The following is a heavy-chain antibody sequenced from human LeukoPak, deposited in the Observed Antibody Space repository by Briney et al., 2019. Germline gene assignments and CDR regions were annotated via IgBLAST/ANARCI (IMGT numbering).Heavy chain of an antibody. Sequence: SETLSLTCTVSGGSISSYYWSWIRQPPGKGLDWIGYIYYNGSTNYNPSLKSRVTISVDTSKNQFSLKLSSVTAADTAVYYCARQGRPDYYDSSGYYPFDYWGQGTLVTVSS. D-gene: IGHD3-22*01. CDR3: ARQGRPDYYDSSGYYPFDY. V-gene: IGHV4-59*08. J-gene: IGHJ4*02. CDR2: IYYNGST. CDR1: GGSISSYY.